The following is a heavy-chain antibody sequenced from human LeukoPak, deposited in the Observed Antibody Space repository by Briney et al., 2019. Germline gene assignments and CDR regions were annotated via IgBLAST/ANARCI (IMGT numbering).Heavy chain of an antibody. CDR3: AKDTWVRGVYFDY. CDR1: GFTFSSYG. Sequence: PGGSLRLSCAASGFTFSSYGMHWVRQAPGKGLEWVAFIRYDGSNKYYADSVKGRFTISRDNSKNTLYLQMNSLRAEDTAVYYCAKDTWVRGVYFDYWGQGTLVTVSS. CDR2: IRYDGSNK. J-gene: IGHJ4*02. V-gene: IGHV3-30*02. D-gene: IGHD3-10*01.